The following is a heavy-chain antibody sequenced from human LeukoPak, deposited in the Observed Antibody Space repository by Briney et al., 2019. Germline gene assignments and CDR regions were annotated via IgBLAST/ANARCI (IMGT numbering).Heavy chain of an antibody. J-gene: IGHJ4*02. Sequence: SETLSLTCAVYGGSFSSYYWSWIRQPPGKGLGWIGEINHSGSTNYNPSLKSRVTISVDTSKNQFSLKLSSVTAADTAVYYCARASIAARVFDYWGQGTLVTVSS. D-gene: IGHD6-6*01. CDR2: INHSGST. CDR3: ARASIAARVFDY. V-gene: IGHV4-34*01. CDR1: GGSFSSYY.